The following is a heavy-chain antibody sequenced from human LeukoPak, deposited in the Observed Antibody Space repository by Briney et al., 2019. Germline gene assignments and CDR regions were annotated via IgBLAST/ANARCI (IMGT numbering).Heavy chain of an antibody. Sequence: SETLSLTCTVSGGSISSYYWCWIRQPPGKGLEWIGYIYYSGSTNYNPSLKSRVTISVDTSKNQFSLKLSSVTAADTAVYYCARDSTVVTAYGIDVWGQGTTVTVSS. D-gene: IGHD4-23*01. CDR1: GGSISSYY. V-gene: IGHV4-59*01. CDR3: ARDSTVVTAYGIDV. J-gene: IGHJ6*02. CDR2: IYYSGST.